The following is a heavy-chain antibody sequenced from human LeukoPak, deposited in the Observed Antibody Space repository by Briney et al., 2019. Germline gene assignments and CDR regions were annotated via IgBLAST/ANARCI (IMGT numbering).Heavy chain of an antibody. D-gene: IGHD4-11*01. Sequence: SETLSLTCTVSGGSISSYYWSWIRQPPGKGLEWIGYIYYSGRTYYNPSLKSRITISVDTYKNQFSLKLSSVTAADTAVYYCARGFYSPHYWGQGTLVSVSS. CDR3: ARGFYSPHY. CDR2: IYYSGRT. J-gene: IGHJ4*02. V-gene: IGHV4-59*01. CDR1: GGSISSYY.